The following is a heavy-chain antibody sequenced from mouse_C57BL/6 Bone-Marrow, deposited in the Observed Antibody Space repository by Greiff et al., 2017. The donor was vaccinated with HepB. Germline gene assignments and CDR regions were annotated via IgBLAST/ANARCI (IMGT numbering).Heavy chain of an antibody. CDR1: GFSFNTYA. V-gene: IGHV10-1*01. D-gene: IGHD4-1*01. Sequence: EVKLQESGGGLVQPKGSLKLSCAASGFSFNTYAMNWVRQAPGKGLEWVARIRSKSNNYATYYADSVKDRFTISRDDSESMLYLQMNTLKTEDTAMYYCVRGDWDGDYWGQGTTLTVSS. J-gene: IGHJ2*01. CDR3: VRGDWDGDY. CDR2: IRSKSNNYAT.